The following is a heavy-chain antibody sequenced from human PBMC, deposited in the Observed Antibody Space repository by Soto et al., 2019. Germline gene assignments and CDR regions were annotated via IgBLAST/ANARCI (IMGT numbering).Heavy chain of an antibody. V-gene: IGHV1-69*13. Sequence: SVKVSCKASGGTFSSYAISWVRQAPGQGLEWMGGIIPIFGTANYAQKFQGRVTITADESTSTAYMELSSLRSEDTAVYYCARDENSNYYGMDVWGQGTTVTVSS. J-gene: IGHJ6*02. CDR1: GGTFSSYA. D-gene: IGHD4-4*01. CDR2: IIPIFGTA. CDR3: ARDENSNYYGMDV.